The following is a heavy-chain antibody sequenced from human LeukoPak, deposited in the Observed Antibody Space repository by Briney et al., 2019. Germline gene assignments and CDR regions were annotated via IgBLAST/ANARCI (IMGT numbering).Heavy chain of an antibody. Sequence: GGSLRLSCAASGFTFSSYSMNWVRQAPGKGLEWVSAISGSGGSTYYADSVKGRFTISRDNSKNTLYLQMNSLRAEDTAVYYCSYDFWSGYRHGAPIDYWGQGTLVTVSS. CDR2: ISGSGGST. CDR3: SYDFWSGYRHGAPIDY. D-gene: IGHD3-3*01. CDR1: GFTFSSYS. V-gene: IGHV3-23*01. J-gene: IGHJ4*02.